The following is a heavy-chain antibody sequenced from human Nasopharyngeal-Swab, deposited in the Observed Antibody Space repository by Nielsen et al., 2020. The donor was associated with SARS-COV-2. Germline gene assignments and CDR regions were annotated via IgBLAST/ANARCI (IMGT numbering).Heavy chain of an antibody. D-gene: IGHD1-7*01. J-gene: IGHJ4*02. V-gene: IGHV3-30*18. CDR1: GFTFSSYG. CDR2: ISYDGSNK. CDR3: ANGELYFDY. Sequence: GESLKISCAASGFTFSSYGMHWVRQAPGKGLEWVAVISYDGSNKYYADSVKGRFTISRDNSKNTLYLQMNSLRAEDTAVYYCANGELYFDYWGKGTLVTVSS.